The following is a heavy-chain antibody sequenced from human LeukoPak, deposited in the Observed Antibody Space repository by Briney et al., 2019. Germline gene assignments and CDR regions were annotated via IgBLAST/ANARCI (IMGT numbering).Heavy chain of an antibody. D-gene: IGHD3-10*01. CDR1: GYTFTGYY. Sequence: VASVKVSCKASGYTFTGYYIHWVRHAPAQGLEWMGGLNPDTGSTNYAQKFQARVIMTRDTSINTAYMELRRLRYDDTAMYFCARESFSGSGGLNWFAPWGQGTLVTVSA. CDR2: LNPDTGST. J-gene: IGHJ5*02. V-gene: IGHV1-2*02. CDR3: ARESFSGSGGLNWFAP.